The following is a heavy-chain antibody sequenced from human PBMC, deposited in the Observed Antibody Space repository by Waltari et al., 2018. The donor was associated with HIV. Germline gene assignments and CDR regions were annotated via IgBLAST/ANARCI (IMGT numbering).Heavy chain of an antibody. Sequence: EVQLVESGGGLVQPGGSLRLSCAASGFAFSDHHMDWVRQAPVKGLEVVGRARDTADSYFTQYAASVKGRFTISRDDSKNSLFLEMSNMRSEDTAVYYCYRFGGDLWGQGTLVTVSS. V-gene: IGHV3-72*01. CDR1: GFAFSDHH. D-gene: IGHD3-16*01. CDR2: ARDTADSYFT. J-gene: IGHJ5*02. CDR3: YRFGGDL.